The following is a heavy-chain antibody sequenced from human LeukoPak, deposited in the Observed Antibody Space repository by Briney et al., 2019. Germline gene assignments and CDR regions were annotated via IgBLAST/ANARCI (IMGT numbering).Heavy chain of an antibody. V-gene: IGHV1-2*02. D-gene: IGHD3-10*01. J-gene: IGHJ2*01. CDR2: INPNSGGT. Sequence: GASVKVSCKASGYTFTGYYMHWVRQAPGQGLEWMGWINPNSGGTNYAQKFQGRVTMTRDTSISTAYMELSRLRSDDTAVYYCARDRGMPGGFDWYFDLWGQGTLVTVSS. CDR1: GYTFTGYY. CDR3: ARDRGMPGGFDWYFDL.